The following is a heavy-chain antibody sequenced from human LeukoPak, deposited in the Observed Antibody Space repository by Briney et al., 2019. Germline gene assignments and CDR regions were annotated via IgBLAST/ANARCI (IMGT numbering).Heavy chain of an antibody. J-gene: IGHJ4*02. CDR2: INHSGST. CDR3: ASTERCSTTCPLDY. CDR1: GXSFRGYY. V-gene: IGHV4-34*01. Sequence: PAETLSLTCAVYGXSFRGYYWSWLRQPPGKGLEWIGEINHSGSTNYNPSLKSRVTISLDTSMKKFSLKLNSVTAADTAVYYCASTERCSTTCPLDYWGQGTLVTVSS. D-gene: IGHD2-2*01.